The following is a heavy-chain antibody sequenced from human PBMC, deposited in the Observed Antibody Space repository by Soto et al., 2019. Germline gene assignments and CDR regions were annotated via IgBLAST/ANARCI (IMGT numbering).Heavy chain of an antibody. J-gene: IGHJ4*02. CDR2: INHSGST. CDR1: GGSFSGYY. V-gene: IGHV4-34*01. Sequence: SETLSLTCALHGGSFSGYYWSWIRQPPGKGLEWIGEINHSGSTNYNPSLKSRVTISVDTSKNQFSLKLSSVTAADTAVYYCAGGGPTLLWFGELLYDYWGQGTLVTVSS. D-gene: IGHD3-10*01. CDR3: AGGGPTLLWFGELLYDY.